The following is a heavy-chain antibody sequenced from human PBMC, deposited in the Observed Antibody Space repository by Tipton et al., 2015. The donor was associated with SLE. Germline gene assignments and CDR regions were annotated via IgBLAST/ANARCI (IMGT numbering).Heavy chain of an antibody. CDR1: GYSFTNSW. CDR3: ARRWVQTVFDY. J-gene: IGHJ4*02. Sequence: VQLVQSGAEVKKPGEALQISCKTSGYSFTNSWIVWSRHMPGKGLECMGMIDPSDSDTRYNPSFQGHVSMSIDRSTTTAYLQWRSLKASDTAMYFCARRWVQTVFDYWGQGTLVTVSS. V-gene: IGHV5-51*03. D-gene: IGHD3-10*01. CDR2: IDPSDSDT.